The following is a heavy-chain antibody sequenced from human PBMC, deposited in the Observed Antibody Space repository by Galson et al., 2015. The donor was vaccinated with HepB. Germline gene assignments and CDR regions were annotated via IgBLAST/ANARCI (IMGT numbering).Heavy chain of an antibody. CDR1: GGTFSSYT. Sequence: SVKVSCKASGGTFSSYTISWVRQAPGQGLEWMGRIIPILGIASYAQKFQGRVTITADKSTSTAYMELSSLRSEDTAVYYCASGQWLAHRGFDYWGQGTLVTVSS. CDR2: IIPILGIA. CDR3: ASGQWLAHRGFDY. J-gene: IGHJ4*02. V-gene: IGHV1-69*02. D-gene: IGHD6-19*01.